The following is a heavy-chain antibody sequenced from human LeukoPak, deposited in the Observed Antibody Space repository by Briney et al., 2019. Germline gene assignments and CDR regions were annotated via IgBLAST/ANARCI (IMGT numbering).Heavy chain of an antibody. CDR3: ATVAVAGTPYYNWFDP. CDR1: GGTFSSYA. J-gene: IGHJ5*02. V-gene: IGHV1-69*06. D-gene: IGHD6-19*01. CDR2: IIPIFGTA. Sequence: SVKVSCKASGGTFSSYAISWVRQAPGQGLEWMGGIIPIFGTANYAQKFQGRVTITADKSTSTAYMELSSLRSEDTAVYYCATVAVAGTPYYNWFDPWGQGTLVTVSS.